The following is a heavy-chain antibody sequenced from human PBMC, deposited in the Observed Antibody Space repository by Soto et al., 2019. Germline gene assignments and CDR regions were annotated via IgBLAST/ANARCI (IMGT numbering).Heavy chain of an antibody. Sequence: QVQLVESGGGVVQPGRSLRLSCAASGVTFSNYGMHWVRQAPGKGLEWVIVISYDGNVAYYADSVKGRFTISRDNSKNTLYLQMNSLRTEDTAMYYCAKEGPITNWYFDYWGQGTLVTVSS. V-gene: IGHV3-30*18. CDR2: ISYDGNVA. J-gene: IGHJ4*02. CDR1: GVTFSNYG. D-gene: IGHD1-1*01. CDR3: AKEGPITNWYFDY.